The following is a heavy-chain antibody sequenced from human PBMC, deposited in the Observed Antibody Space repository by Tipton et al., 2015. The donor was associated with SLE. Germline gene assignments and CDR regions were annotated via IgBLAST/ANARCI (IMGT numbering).Heavy chain of an antibody. CDR1: GFTFSSYA. Sequence: SLRLSCAASGFTFSSYAMSWVRQVPGKGLEWVSAIRGSGSGTYYADSVKGRFTISSDDSKNTLYLQMSSLRAEDTAIYYCGKGLNFDFWSGFGMDVWGQGTTVTVS. J-gene: IGHJ6*02. CDR2: IRGSGSGT. D-gene: IGHD3-3*01. V-gene: IGHV3-23*01. CDR3: GKGLNFDFWSGFGMDV.